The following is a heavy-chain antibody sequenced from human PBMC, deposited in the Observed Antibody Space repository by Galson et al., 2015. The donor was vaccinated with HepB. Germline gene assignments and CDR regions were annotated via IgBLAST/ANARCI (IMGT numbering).Heavy chain of an antibody. CDR3: ARGSFKRYSGYALLNYMDV. V-gene: IGHV1-3*01. CDR1: GYTFTSYA. D-gene: IGHD5-12*01. CDR2: INAGNGNT. J-gene: IGHJ6*03. Sequence: SVKVSCKASGYTFTSYAMHWVRQAPGQRLEWMGWINAGNGNTKYSQKFQGRVTITRDTSASTAYMELSSLRSEDTAVYYCARGSFKRYSGYALLNYMDVWGIGTTVTVSS.